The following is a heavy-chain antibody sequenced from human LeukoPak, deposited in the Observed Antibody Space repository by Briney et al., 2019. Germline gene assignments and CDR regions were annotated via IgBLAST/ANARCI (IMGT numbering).Heavy chain of an antibody. J-gene: IGHJ4*02. CDR1: GFTFNIYD. V-gene: IGHV3-30*18. CDR3: AKEGYYYDSSGYYYFDY. Sequence: GGSLVISCAASGFTFNIYDMHWVRQAPGKGLEWVALISHDGSYKYYADSVKGRVTISRDNSKNTLSLQMSSLRADDTAIYYCAKEGYYYDSSGYYYFDYWGQGTLVTVSS. CDR2: ISHDGSYK. D-gene: IGHD3-22*01.